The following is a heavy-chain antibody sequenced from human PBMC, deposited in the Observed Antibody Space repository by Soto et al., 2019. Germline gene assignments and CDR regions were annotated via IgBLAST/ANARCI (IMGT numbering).Heavy chain of an antibody. CDR1: GYTFTSYG. D-gene: IGHD4-17*01. J-gene: IGHJ4*02. V-gene: IGHV1-18*01. CDR3: ARDWDGDLAY. Sequence: QVQLVQSGGEVKQLGASGKVSCKTSGYTFTSYGISWVRQAPGQGLEWMGWISGYNGDTKYVQKFQGRVTLTTDTSTNTAYMEVRSLRSDDTAVYYCARDWDGDLAYWGQGTLVTVSS. CDR2: ISGYNGDT.